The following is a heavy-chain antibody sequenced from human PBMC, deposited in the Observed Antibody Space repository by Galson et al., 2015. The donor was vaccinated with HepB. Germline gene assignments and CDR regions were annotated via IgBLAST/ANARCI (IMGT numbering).Heavy chain of an antibody. CDR2: ISGSGGST. CDR1: GFTFSSYA. Sequence: SLRLSCAASGFTFSSYAMSWVRQAPGKGLEWVSAISGSGGSTYYADSVKGRFTISRDNSKNTLYLQMNSLRAEDTAVYYCAKDREYSSSRGEYYFDYWGQGTLVTVSS. CDR3: AKDREYSSSRGEYYFDY. V-gene: IGHV3-23*01. D-gene: IGHD6-6*01. J-gene: IGHJ4*02.